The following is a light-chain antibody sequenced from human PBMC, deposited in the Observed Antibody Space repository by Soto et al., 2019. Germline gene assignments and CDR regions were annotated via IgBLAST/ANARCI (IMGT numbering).Light chain of an antibody. J-gene: IGKJ5*01. Sequence: EIVMTQSPATLSVSPGERATLSCRASQSVSSNLAWYQQKPGQAPRLLIYGASTRATGIPARFSGSGSGTEFTLTLSSLQSEEFAVYYCQQYNNWITFGQGTRLEIK. V-gene: IGKV3-15*01. CDR2: GAS. CDR1: QSVSSN. CDR3: QQYNNWIT.